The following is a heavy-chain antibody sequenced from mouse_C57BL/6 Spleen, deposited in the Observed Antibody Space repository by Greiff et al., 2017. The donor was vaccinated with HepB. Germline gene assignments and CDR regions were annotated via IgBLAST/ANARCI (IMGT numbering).Heavy chain of an antibody. V-gene: IGHV5-6*01. CDR1: GFTFSSYG. J-gene: IGHJ4*01. Sequence: EVKLVESGGDLVKPGGSLKLSCAASGFTFSSYGMSWVRQTPDKRLEWVATISSGGSYTYYPDSVKGRFTISRDNAKNTLYLQMGSLKSEDTARYYGARGGGAMDYWGQGTSVTVSS. CDR3: ARGGGAMDY. CDR2: ISSGGSYT.